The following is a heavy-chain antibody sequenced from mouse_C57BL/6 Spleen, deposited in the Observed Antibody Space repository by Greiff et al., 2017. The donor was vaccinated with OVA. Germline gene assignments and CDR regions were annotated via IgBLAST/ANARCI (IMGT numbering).Heavy chain of an antibody. Sequence: EVKLQESGGGLVKPGGSLKLSCAASGFTFSDYGMHWVRQAPEKGLEWVAYISSGSSTIYYADTVKGRFTISRDNAKNTLFLQMTSLRSEDTAMYYCAREYYGSSYRYFDVWGTGTTVTVSS. CDR1: GFTFSDYG. CDR2: ISSGSSTI. CDR3: AREYYGSSYRYFDV. D-gene: IGHD1-1*01. V-gene: IGHV5-17*01. J-gene: IGHJ1*03.